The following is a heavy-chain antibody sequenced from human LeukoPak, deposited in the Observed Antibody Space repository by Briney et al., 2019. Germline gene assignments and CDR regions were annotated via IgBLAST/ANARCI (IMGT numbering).Heavy chain of an antibody. CDR2: MNPNSGNT. J-gene: IGHJ3*02. CDR1: GYTFTSYD. V-gene: IGHV1-8*01. D-gene: IGHD3-3*01. Sequence: GASVKVSCKASGYTFTSYDINWVRQATGQGLEWMGWMNPNSGNTGYAQKLQGRVTMTTDTSTSTAYMELRSLRSDDTAVYYCARDPLDDFWSGPTYDAFDIWGQGTMVTVSS. CDR3: ARDPLDDFWSGPTYDAFDI.